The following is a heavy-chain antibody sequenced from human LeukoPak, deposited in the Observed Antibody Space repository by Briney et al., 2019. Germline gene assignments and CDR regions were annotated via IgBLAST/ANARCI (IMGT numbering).Heavy chain of an antibody. CDR2: IYYSGST. V-gene: IGHV4-39*07. Sequence: PSETLSLTCTVSGGSISSSRDYWAWIRQPPGKGLEWIANIYYSGSTYYSPSLKSRVTISVDTSKNQFSLKLSSVTAADTAVYYCARISSSNWYNERGAFDVWGQGTMVTVSS. J-gene: IGHJ3*01. CDR3: ARISSSNWYNERGAFDV. CDR1: GGSISSSRDY. D-gene: IGHD6-13*01.